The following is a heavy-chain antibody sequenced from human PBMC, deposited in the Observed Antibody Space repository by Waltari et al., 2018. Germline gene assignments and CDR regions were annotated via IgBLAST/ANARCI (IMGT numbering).Heavy chain of an antibody. D-gene: IGHD3-16*01. CDR2: THPRRGNS. J-gene: IGHJ4*02. Sequence: QVQLVQSGAEVKKPGASMKVSCKASGYTFTGYYIHWLRPAPGQGLVWVGWTHPRRGNSGSAQNFQGRATVTRDPSISTADLGRGRRRSDDTAVYYGARGEEQYLGGDYFDYWGQGTLVTVSS. CDR1: GYTFTGYY. V-gene: IGHV1-2*02. CDR3: ARGEEQYLGGDYFDY.